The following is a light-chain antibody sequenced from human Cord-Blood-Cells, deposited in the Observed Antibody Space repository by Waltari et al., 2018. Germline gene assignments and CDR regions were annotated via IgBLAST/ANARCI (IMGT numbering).Light chain of an antibody. CDR3: QQYGSSRFT. CDR2: GAS. Sequence: IVLTQSPGTLSLSPGERATLCCRASQSVSSSYLAWYQQKPGQAPRLLIYGASSRATGIPDRFSGSGSGTDFTLTISRLEPEDFAVYYCQQYGSSRFTFGPGTKVDIK. V-gene: IGKV3-20*01. J-gene: IGKJ3*01. CDR1: QSVSSSY.